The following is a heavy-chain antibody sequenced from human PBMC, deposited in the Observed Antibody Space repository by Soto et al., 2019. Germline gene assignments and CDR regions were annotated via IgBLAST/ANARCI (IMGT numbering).Heavy chain of an antibody. V-gene: IGHV4-39*01. CDR3: ARHVTSEDIVVVPAAIISNWFDP. CDR1: GGSISSSSYY. Sequence: PSETLSLTCTVSGGSISSSSYYWGWIRQPPGKGLEWIGSIYYSGSTYYNPSLKSRVTISVDTSKNQFSLKLSSVTAADTAVYYCARHVTSEDIVVVPAAIISNWFDPWGQGTLVTSPQ. D-gene: IGHD2-2*02. J-gene: IGHJ5*02. CDR2: IYYSGST.